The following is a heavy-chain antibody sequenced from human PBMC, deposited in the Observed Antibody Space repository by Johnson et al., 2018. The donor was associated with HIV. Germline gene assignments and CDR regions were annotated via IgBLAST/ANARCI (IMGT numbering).Heavy chain of an antibody. CDR1: GFSFSDYY. CDR2: ISSSSSNI. Sequence: QVQLVESGGVVVQPGGSLRLSCAASGFSFSDYYMSWIRQAPGKGLEWVSYISSSSSNIYYADSVKGRFTISRDNAKNSLYLQMNSLRAEDTAVYYCARERATLWFRASGAAFDIWGQGTMVTVSA. J-gene: IGHJ3*02. V-gene: IGHV3-11*04. CDR3: ARERATLWFRASGAAFDI. D-gene: IGHD3-10*01.